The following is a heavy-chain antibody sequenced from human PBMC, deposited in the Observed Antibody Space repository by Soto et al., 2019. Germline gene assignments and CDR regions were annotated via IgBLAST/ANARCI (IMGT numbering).Heavy chain of an antibody. D-gene: IGHD2-2*01. CDR2: IYSGGST. CDR1: GFTVSSNY. Sequence: EVQLVESGGGLVQPGGSLRLSCAASGFTVSSNYMSWVRQAPGKGLEWVSVIYSGGSTYYADSVKGRFTISRDNSKNTLYLQMNSLRAEDTAVYYCARENIVVVPAAIRDAEYYYYYMDVWGKGTTVTVSS. J-gene: IGHJ6*03. CDR3: ARENIVVVPAAIRDAEYYYYYMDV. V-gene: IGHV3-66*01.